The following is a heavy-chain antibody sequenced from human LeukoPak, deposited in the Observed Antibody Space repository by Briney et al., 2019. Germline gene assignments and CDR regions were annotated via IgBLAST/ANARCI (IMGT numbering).Heavy chain of an antibody. CDR3: ARELLDSGAFDI. V-gene: IGHV3-53*04. Sequence: GGSLRLSCAASGFTFSSYAMNWVRQAPGKGLEWVSVIYSGGSTYYADSVKGRFTISRHNSKNTLYLQMNSLRAEDTAVYYCARELLDSGAFDIWGQGTMVTVSS. D-gene: IGHD3/OR15-3a*01. CDR1: GFTFSSYA. CDR2: IYSGGST. J-gene: IGHJ3*02.